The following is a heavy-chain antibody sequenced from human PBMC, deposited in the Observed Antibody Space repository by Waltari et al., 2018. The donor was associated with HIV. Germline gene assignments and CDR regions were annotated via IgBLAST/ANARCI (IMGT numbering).Heavy chain of an antibody. CDR2: IYWDDDK. CDR3: AHLLGYCSSTSCPRGDWFDP. CDR1: GFSLSTSGVG. V-gene: IGHV2-5*02. J-gene: IGHJ5*02. D-gene: IGHD2-2*01. Sequence: QITLKESGPTLVKPTQTLTLTCTFSGFSLSTSGVGVGWIRQPPGKALDWLALIYWDDDKRYIPSLKSRLTITKDTSKNQVVLTMTNMDPVDTATYYCAHLLGYCSSTSCPRGDWFDPWGQGTLVTVSS.